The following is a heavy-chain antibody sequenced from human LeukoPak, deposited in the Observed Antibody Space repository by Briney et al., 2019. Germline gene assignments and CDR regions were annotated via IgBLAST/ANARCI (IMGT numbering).Heavy chain of an antibody. CDR2: ISYDGSNK. D-gene: IGHD6-6*01. Sequence: GRSLRLSCAASGFTFSSYAMHWVRQAPGQGLERVAVISYDGSNKYYADSVKGRFTISRDNSKNTLYLQMNSLRAEDTAVYYCARDALEYSSPYYYYYYMDVWGKGTTVTVSS. CDR1: GFTFSSYA. CDR3: ARDALEYSSPYYYYYYMDV. V-gene: IGHV3-30-3*01. J-gene: IGHJ6*03.